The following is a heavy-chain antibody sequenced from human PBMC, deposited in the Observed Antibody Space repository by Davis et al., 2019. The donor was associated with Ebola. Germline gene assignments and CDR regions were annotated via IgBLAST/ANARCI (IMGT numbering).Heavy chain of an antibody. CDR1: GGSVSSYNYY. CDR2: ISYSGST. D-gene: IGHD3-22*01. Sequence: PSETLSLTCSVSGGSVSSYNYYWNWIRQPPGKALEWIGYISYSGSTNYNPSLKSRVTISVDKSKNQFSLKLSSVTAADTAVYYCARASYYYDSSGYNSAFDIWGQGTMVTVSS. J-gene: IGHJ3*02. CDR3: ARASYYYDSSGYNSAFDI. V-gene: IGHV4-61*01.